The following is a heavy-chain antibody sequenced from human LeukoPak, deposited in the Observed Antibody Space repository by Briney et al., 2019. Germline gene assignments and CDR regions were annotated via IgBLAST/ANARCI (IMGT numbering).Heavy chain of an antibody. Sequence: GGSLRLSCVASGFALRNYWMHWVRQALGEAAVWVSRINPDGTTTDYADSVKGRFHISRDNAKNMVFLQMNGLRADDTALYYCAKDLSWNTADRWGQGMLVAVSS. CDR2: INPDGTTT. CDR3: AKDLSWNTADR. V-gene: IGHV3-74*01. CDR1: GFALRNYW. D-gene: IGHD1/OR15-1a*01. J-gene: IGHJ4*02.